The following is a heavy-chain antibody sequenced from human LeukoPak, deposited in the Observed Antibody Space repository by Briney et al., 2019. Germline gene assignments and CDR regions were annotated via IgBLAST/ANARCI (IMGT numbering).Heavy chain of an antibody. CDR1: GFTFSSYS. Sequence: GSLRLSCAASGFTFSSYSMNWVRQAPGKGLEWVGFIRSKAYGGTTEYAASVKGRFTISRDDSKSIAYLQMNSLKTEDTAVYYCTRGLLYYDSSGYWDWGQGTLVTVSS. D-gene: IGHD3-22*01. CDR2: IRSKAYGGTT. CDR3: TRGLLYYDSSGYWD. J-gene: IGHJ4*02. V-gene: IGHV3-49*04.